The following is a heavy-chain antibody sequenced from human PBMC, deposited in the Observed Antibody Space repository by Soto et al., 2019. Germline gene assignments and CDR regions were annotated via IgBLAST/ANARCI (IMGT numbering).Heavy chain of an antibody. J-gene: IGHJ2*01. CDR3: EAGRLESGYFDL. Sequence: QVQLVESGGGLVKPGGSLRLSCAASGFTFSDYYMSWIRQAPGKGLEWVSYISSSGSTIYYADSVKGRFTISRDNAKNFLYRQINSLRAVDTVGYYCEAGRLESGYFDLWGLGTLVTVCS. D-gene: IGHD6-6*01. CDR2: ISSSGSTI. CDR1: GFTFSDYY. V-gene: IGHV3-11*01.